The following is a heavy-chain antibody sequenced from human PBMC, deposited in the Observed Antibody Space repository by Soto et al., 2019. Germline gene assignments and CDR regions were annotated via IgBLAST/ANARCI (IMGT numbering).Heavy chain of an antibody. V-gene: IGHV3-23*01. Sequence: GGSLRLSCAASGFTFSSYAMSWVRQAPGKGLEWVSVISGSGGSTYYADSVKGRFTISRDNSKNTLYLQMNSLRADDTAVYYCAAIYIAVAGTDYWGQGTLVTVSS. J-gene: IGHJ4*02. CDR1: GFTFSSYA. D-gene: IGHD6-19*01. CDR2: ISGSGGST. CDR3: AAIYIAVAGTDY.